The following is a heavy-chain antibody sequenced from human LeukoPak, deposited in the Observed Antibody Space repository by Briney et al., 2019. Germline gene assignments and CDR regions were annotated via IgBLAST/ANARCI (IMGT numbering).Heavy chain of an antibody. CDR3: AKDGVRGQLTPNWFDP. CDR2: ISWDGGST. D-gene: IGHD6-13*01. V-gene: IGHV3-43D*03. CDR1: GFTFDDYA. Sequence: PGGSLRLSCAASGFTFDDYAMHWVRQAPGKGLEWVSLISWDGGSTYYADSVKGRFTISRDNSKNSLYLQMNSLRAEDTALYYCAKDGVRGQLTPNWFDPWGQGTLVTVSS. J-gene: IGHJ5*02.